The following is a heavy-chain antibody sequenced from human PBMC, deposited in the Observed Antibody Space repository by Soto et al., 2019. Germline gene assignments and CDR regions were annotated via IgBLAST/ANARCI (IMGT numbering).Heavy chain of an antibody. V-gene: IGHV1-18*01. J-gene: IGHJ4*02. CDR2: ISAYNGNT. CDR3: ARESAGWSKRSGHFDY. Sequence: QVQLVQSGAEVKKPGASVKVSCKASGYTFTSYGISWVRQAPGQGLEWMGWISAYNGNTNYAQKLEGRVTMTTDTSTSTAYMELRSLRSDDTAVYYCARESAGWSKRSGHFDYWGQGTLVTVSS. CDR1: GYTFTSYG. D-gene: IGHD3-3*01.